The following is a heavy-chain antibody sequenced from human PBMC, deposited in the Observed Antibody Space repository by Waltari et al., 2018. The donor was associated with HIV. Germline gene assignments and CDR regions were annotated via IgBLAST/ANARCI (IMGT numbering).Heavy chain of an antibody. J-gene: IGHJ4*02. CDR2: INPSSGGT. CDR1: GHTFTYNY. CDR3: ARDRSIVSRHYDNAVSPYFDS. V-gene: IGHV1-2*02. Sequence: QVQLVQSGAEVRKPGASVRVSCKASGHTFTYNYIHWVRQAPGQGLEWMGWINPSSGGTKYAQRFQGRVTMTRDTSINTAYMDLSGLTSDDTAVYFCARDRSIVSRHYDNAVSPYFDSWGQGTLVTVSS. D-gene: IGHD3-22*01.